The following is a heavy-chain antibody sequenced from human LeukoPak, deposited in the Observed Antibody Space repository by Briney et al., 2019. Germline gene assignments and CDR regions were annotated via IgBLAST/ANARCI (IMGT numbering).Heavy chain of an antibody. CDR1: GDSISSSNYY. Sequence: SETLSLTCTVSGDSISSSNYYWAWICQPPGKGLEWIGNVYYTGNTYYNPSLKSRVTISVDTSKNQLSLKLSSVTAADTAVYYCARSTMGSNSVYDYWGQGTLVTVSS. J-gene: IGHJ4*02. CDR2: VYYTGNT. D-gene: IGHD4/OR15-4a*01. CDR3: ARSTMGSNSVYDY. V-gene: IGHV4-39*01.